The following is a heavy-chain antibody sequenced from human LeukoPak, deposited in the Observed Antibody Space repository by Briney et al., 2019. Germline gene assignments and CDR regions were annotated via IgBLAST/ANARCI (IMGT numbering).Heavy chain of an antibody. V-gene: IGHV3-30*18. CDR2: ISYDGSNK. CDR3: AKDKDVVVPAAIIDY. Sequence: GGSLRLSCAASGFTFSSYGMHWVRQAPGKGLECVAVISYDGSNKYYADSVKGRFTISRDNSKNTLYLQMNSLRAEDTAVYYCAKDKDVVVPAAIIDYWGQGTLVTVSS. CDR1: GFTFSSYG. J-gene: IGHJ4*02. D-gene: IGHD2-2*01.